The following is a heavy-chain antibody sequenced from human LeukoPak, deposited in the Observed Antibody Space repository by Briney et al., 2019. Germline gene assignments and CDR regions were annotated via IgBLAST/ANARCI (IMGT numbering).Heavy chain of an antibody. Sequence: GGSLRLSCAASGFTFSSYAMHWVRQAPGKGLEWVAVISYDGSNKYYADSVKGRFTISRDNYKNTLYLQMNSLRAEDTAVYYCARDLISHRPLGGSGSGWYWGGEALSFLESDYWGQGTLVTVSS. CDR1: GFTFSSYA. CDR3: ARDLISHRPLGGSGSGWYWGGEALSFLESDY. V-gene: IGHV3-30-3*01. J-gene: IGHJ4*02. CDR2: ISYDGSNK. D-gene: IGHD6-19*01.